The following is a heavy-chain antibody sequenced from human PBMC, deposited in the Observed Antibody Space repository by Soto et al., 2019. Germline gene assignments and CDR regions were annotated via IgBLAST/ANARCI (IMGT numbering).Heavy chain of an antibody. CDR1: GFTFSSYA. CDR2: ISGSGGST. D-gene: IGHD3-9*01. J-gene: IGHJ4*02. CDR3: AKPPAALRYFDY. Sequence: GWSLRLSCAASGFTFSSYAMSWVRQAPGKGLEWVSAISGSGGSTYYADSVKGRFTISRDNSKNTLYLQMNSLRAEDTAVYYCAKPPAALRYFDYWGQGTLVTVSS. V-gene: IGHV3-23*01.